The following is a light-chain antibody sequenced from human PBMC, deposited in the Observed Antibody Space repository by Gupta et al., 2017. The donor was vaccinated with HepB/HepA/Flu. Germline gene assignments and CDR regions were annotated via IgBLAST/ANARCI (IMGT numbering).Light chain of an antibody. CDR1: QSISSW. J-gene: IGKJ1*01. Sequence: DIQMTQSPSTLSASVGDRVTITCRASQSISSWLAWYQQKPGKAPKLLIYKASRLESGVPSRFSGRGSEEEFTLTSSRRQTDDFANYYCQQDNSYWTFGQGTKVEIK. CDR2: KAS. V-gene: IGKV1-5*03. CDR3: QQDNSYWT.